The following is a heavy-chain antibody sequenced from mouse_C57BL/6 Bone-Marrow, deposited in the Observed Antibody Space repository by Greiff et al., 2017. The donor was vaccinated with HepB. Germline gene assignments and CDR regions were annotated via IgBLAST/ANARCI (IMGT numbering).Heavy chain of an antibody. CDR2: IYPGDGDT. Sequence: VQLVESGAELVKPGASVKISCKASGYAFSSYWMNWVKQRPGKGLEWIGQIYPGDGDTNYNGKFKGKATLTADKSSSTAYMQLSSLTSEDSAVYFCARSGDYGSFFDYWGQGTTLTVSS. CDR1: GYAFSSYW. CDR3: ARSGDYGSFFDY. J-gene: IGHJ2*01. V-gene: IGHV1-80*01. D-gene: IGHD1-1*01.